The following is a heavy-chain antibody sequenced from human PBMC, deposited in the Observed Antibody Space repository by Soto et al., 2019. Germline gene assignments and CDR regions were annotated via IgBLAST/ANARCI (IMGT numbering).Heavy chain of an antibody. CDR1: GGSLIRSTYY. Sequence: SETLSLTCTVSGGSLIRSTYYCGWVRQTPGKGPEWIGSIYYSGGAYSNPSLRSRVTVSVDTSKNQFSLRLNSVTAAATAIYYCARHKLYGPTRPGFDFWGQGNLVTVSS. CDR3: ARHKLYGPTRPGFDF. CDR2: IYYSGGA. V-gene: IGHV4-39*01. D-gene: IGHD6-6*01. J-gene: IGHJ4*02.